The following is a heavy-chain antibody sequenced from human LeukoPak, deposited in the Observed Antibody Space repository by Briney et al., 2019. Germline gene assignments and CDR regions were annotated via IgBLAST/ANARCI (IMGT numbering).Heavy chain of an antibody. V-gene: IGHV3-9*01. CDR1: GFTFDDYA. J-gene: IGHJ6*02. Sequence: GRSLRLSCAASGFTFDDYAMHWVRQAPGKGLEWVSGISWNSGSIGYADSVRGRFTISRESAMNSVYLQMSSLRGGDTADYYCAREYVLAVAGTNYYHGMDVWGQGTAVTVSS. D-gene: IGHD6-19*01. CDR3: AREYVLAVAGTNYYHGMDV. CDR2: ISWNSGSI.